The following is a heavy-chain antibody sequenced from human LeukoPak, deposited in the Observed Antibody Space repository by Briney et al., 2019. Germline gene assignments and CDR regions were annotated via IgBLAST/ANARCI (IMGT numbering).Heavy chain of an antibody. CDR3: AKGKWFGELLGIDY. Sequence: AGSLRLSCAASGFTFSSYGMHWVRQAPPKGLEWVAVISYDGSNKYYADSVKGRFTLSRDNSKNTLYLQMTSLRAEDSAVYYCAKGKWFGELLGIDYWGQGTLVTVSS. CDR2: ISYDGSNK. CDR1: GFTFSSYG. V-gene: IGHV3-30*18. J-gene: IGHJ4*02. D-gene: IGHD3-10*01.